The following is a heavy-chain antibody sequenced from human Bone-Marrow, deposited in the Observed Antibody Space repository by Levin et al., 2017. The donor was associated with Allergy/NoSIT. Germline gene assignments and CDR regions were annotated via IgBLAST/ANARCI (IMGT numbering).Heavy chain of an antibody. CDR2: LTWKSGSV. CDR1: GFTFGDVA. CDR3: TKPHTPCCGGVSFHY. J-gene: IGHJ4*02. V-gene: IGHV3-9*01. D-gene: IGHD3-16*01. Sequence: GGSLRLSCVASGFTFGDVALHWVRQAPGKGLEWVSGLTWKSGSVAYADSVKGRFTISTDRASPALYQQLNNLRDDDTAFYYCTKPHTPCCGGVSFHYWGQGIRVTVSS.